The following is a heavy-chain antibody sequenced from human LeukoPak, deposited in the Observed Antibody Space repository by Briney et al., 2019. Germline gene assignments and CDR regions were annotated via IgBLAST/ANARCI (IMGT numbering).Heavy chain of an antibody. CDR3: ARDFGGSSQPLDV. CDR2: IDSYGSGT. V-gene: IGHV3-74*01. Sequence: GGSLRLSCRVSGFTFNYFGMNWVPQATGKGLVGVSRIDSYGSGTIYADSVRGRFTISRDNPKNTLYLQMNSLRAEDTAVYYCARDFGGSSQPLDVWGKGTTVTISS. CDR1: GFTFNYFG. J-gene: IGHJ6*04. D-gene: IGHD6-13*01.